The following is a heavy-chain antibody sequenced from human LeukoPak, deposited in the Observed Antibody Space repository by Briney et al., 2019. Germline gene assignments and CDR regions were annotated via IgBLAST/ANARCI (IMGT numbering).Heavy chain of an antibody. CDR2: ISYDGSNK. J-gene: IGHJ4*02. Sequence: SGGSLRLSCAASGFTFSSHRMHWVRQAPGKALECVAHISYDGSNKYYADSVKGRFTISRDNSKNTLYLQMNSLRAEDTAVYYCAKDRGACSSTSCYYFDYWGQGTLVTVSS. CDR3: AKDRGACSSTSCYYFDY. CDR1: GFTFSSHR. V-gene: IGHV3-30*18. D-gene: IGHD2-2*01.